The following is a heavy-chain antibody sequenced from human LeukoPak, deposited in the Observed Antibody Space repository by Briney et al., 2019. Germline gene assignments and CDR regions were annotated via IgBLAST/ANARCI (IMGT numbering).Heavy chain of an antibody. Sequence: WASVKVSCKASGDTFSRYAISWVRQAPGQGLEWMGWINPNSGGTNYAQKFQGRVTMTRDTSISTAYMELSRLRSDDTAVYYCARVAAFDAYCGGDCRDYWGQGTLVTVSS. CDR2: INPNSGGT. CDR1: GDTFSRYA. V-gene: IGHV1-2*02. J-gene: IGHJ4*02. D-gene: IGHD2-21*02. CDR3: ARVAAFDAYCGGDCRDY.